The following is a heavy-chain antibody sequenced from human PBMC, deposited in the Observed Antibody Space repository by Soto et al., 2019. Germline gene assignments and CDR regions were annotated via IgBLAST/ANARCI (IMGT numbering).Heavy chain of an antibody. CDR2: IIPILNTA. V-gene: IGHV1-69*01. J-gene: IGHJ6*02. CDR3: ARVDYASTDCCYYYGLDV. D-gene: IGHD2-2*01. Sequence: QVHLVQSGAEVKKPGSSVRVSCKTSGGTFSSYSFTWVRQAPGQGLEWMGEIIPILNTANFAQKFQRRVTLTADEHTSTVYMDLSSRSPDDTAVYYCARVDYASTDCCYYYGLDVWGQGTTVTVSS. CDR1: GGTFSSYS.